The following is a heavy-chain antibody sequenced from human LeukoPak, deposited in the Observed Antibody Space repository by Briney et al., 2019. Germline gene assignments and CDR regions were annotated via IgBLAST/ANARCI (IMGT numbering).Heavy chain of an antibody. Sequence: PGGSLRLSCAASGFTFSSYAMHWVRQAPGKGLEWVAVISYDGSNKYYADSVKGRFTISRDNSKNTLYLQMNSLRAEDTAVYYCARDRGYGPLYYFDYWGQGTLVTVSS. J-gene: IGHJ4*02. CDR2: ISYDGSNK. CDR1: GFTFSSYA. V-gene: IGHV3-30-3*01. CDR3: ARDRGYGPLYYFDY. D-gene: IGHD1-1*01.